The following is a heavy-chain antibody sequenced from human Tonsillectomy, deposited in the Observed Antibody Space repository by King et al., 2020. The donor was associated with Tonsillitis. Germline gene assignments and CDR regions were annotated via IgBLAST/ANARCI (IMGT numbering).Heavy chain of an antibody. Sequence: VQLQESGPGLVKPSETLSLTCTVSGGSISSYYWSWIRQPPGKGLEWIGSLYYSGSTNYNPSLKSRVTISVDTSKNQFSLKLSSVTAADTAVYYCARGAARPSNWFDPWGQGTLVTVSS. V-gene: IGHV4-59*01. CDR1: GGSISSYY. CDR2: LYYSGST. D-gene: IGHD6-6*01. J-gene: IGHJ5*02. CDR3: ARGAARPSNWFDP.